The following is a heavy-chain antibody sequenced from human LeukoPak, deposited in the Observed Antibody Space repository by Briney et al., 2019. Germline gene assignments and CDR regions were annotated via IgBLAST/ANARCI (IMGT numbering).Heavy chain of an antibody. CDR1: GGSISSSSYY. CDR2: IYYSGST. CDR3: ARDPRSSSWNWFDP. D-gene: IGHD6-13*01. Sequence: PSETLSLTCTVSGGSISSSSYYWGWIRQPPGKGLEWIGSIYYSGSTYYNPSLKSRVTISVDTSKNQFSLKLSSVTAADTAVYYCARDPRSSSWNWFDPWGQGTLVTVSS. V-gene: IGHV4-39*02. J-gene: IGHJ5*02.